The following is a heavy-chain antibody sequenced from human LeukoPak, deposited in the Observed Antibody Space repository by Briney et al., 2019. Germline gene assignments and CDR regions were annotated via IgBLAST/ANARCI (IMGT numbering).Heavy chain of an antibody. J-gene: IGHJ5*02. CDR2: IIPILGIA. V-gene: IGHV1-69*04. D-gene: IGHD3-10*01. Sequence: ASVKLSCKASGGTFSSYTISWVRQAPGQGLEWMGRIIPILGIANYAQKFQGRVTITADKSTSTAYMELSSLRSEDTAVYYCARDIEDGSGYFNWFDPWGQGTLVTVSS. CDR1: GGTFSSYT. CDR3: ARDIEDGSGYFNWFDP.